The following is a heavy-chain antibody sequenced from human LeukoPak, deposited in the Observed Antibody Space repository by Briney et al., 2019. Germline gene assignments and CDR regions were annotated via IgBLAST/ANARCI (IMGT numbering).Heavy chain of an antibody. V-gene: IGHV4-4*07. J-gene: IGHJ5*02. Sequence: SQTLSLTCTVSGGSISSYYWSWIRQPAGKGLEWIGRIYTSGSTNYNPSLKSRVTMSVDTSKNQFSLKLSSVTAADTAVYYCARDLFRDNWNDVGWFDPWGQGTLVTVSS. CDR2: IYTSGST. CDR1: GGSISSYY. D-gene: IGHD1-1*01. CDR3: ARDLFRDNWNDVGWFDP.